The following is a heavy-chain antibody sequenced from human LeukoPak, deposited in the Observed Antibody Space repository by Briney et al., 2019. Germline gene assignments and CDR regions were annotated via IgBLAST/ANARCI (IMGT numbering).Heavy chain of an antibody. CDR1: GFTFSSYA. D-gene: IGHD3-22*01. CDR3: ARDGSYYDSSSYYYPGY. CDR2: ISYDGSNK. J-gene: IGHJ4*02. Sequence: GRSLRLSCAASGFTFSSYAMHWVRQAPGKGLEWVAVISYDGSNKYYADSVKGRFTISRDNSKNTLYLQMNSLRAEDTAVYYCARDGSYYDSSSYYYPGYWGQGTLVTVSS. V-gene: IGHV3-30-3*01.